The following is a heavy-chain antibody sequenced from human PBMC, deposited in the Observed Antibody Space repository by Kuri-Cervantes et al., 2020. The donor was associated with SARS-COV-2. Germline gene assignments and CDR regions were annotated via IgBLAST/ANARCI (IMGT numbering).Heavy chain of an antibody. Sequence: SETLSLTCTVSGGSISSGSYYWSWIRQPPGKGLEWIGYIYYSGRTNYNPSLKSRVTVPVDTSRNQCTLTLMSLTVADTTVFYSARGAVGPYCSSSTRSSAGMDVWGQGTTVTVSS. D-gene: IGHD2-2*01. V-gene: IGHV4-61*01. CDR3: ARGAVGPYCSSSTRSSAGMDV. CDR2: IYYSGRT. CDR1: GGSISSGSYY. J-gene: IGHJ6*02.